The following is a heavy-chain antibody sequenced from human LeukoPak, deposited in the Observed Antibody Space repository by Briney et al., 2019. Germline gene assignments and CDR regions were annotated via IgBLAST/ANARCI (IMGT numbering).Heavy chain of an antibody. J-gene: IGHJ3*02. D-gene: IGHD3-10*01. Sequence: SGPTLVKPTQTLTLTCTLSGLSVSTSGVGGAWIRQPPRKALEWLALIYWDDDGRYSPSLKNRLTITKDTSKNQVVLTMTNMDPVDTGTYYCASRHYGSGNYDAFDIWGQGTMVTVSS. V-gene: IGHV2-5*02. CDR2: IYWDDDG. CDR1: GLSVSTSGVG. CDR3: ASRHYGSGNYDAFDI.